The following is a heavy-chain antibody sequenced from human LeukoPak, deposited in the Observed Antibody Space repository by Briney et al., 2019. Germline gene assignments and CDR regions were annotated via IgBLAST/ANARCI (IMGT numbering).Heavy chain of an antibody. CDR2: MNPNSGNT. J-gene: IGHJ5*02. CDR1: GYTFTSYD. CDR3: ARDRSVWFGESHRGSFDP. D-gene: IGHD3-10*01. V-gene: IGHV1-8*01. Sequence: GASVKVSCKASGYTFTSYDINWVRQATGQGLEWMGWMNPNSGNTGYAQKFQGRVTMTRNTSISTAYMELSSLTSEDTAVYYCARDRSVWFGESHRGSFDPWGQGTLVTVS.